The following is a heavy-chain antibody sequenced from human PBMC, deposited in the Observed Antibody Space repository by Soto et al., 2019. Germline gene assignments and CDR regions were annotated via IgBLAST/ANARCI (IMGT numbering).Heavy chain of an antibody. J-gene: IGHJ4*02. CDR2: IIPIFGTA. V-gene: IGHV1-69*01. D-gene: IGHD2-15*01. CDR3: AFLGYCSGGSCYPADY. Sequence: QVQLVQSGAEVKKPGSSVKVSCKASGGTFSSYAISWVRQAPGQGVEWMGGIIPIFGTANYAQKFQGRVTITADESTSTAYMELSSLRSEDTAVYYCAFLGYCSGGSCYPADYWGQGTLVTVSS. CDR1: GGTFSSYA.